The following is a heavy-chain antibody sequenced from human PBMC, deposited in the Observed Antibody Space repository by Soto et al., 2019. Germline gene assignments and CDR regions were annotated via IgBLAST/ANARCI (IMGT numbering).Heavy chain of an antibody. CDR1: GGTFSTYA. CDR2: IIPMFGTA. V-gene: IGHV1-69*12. CDR3: ASGIQLWLRRIYNGYSG. J-gene: IGHJ4*02. D-gene: IGHD5-18*01. Sequence: QVQLVQSGAEVKKPESSVKVSCKAPGGTFSTYAISWVRQAPGQGLEWMGGIIPMFGTANYAQRFQDRVTITADESTNTVYMELSSLRSEDTAVYFSASGIQLWLRRIYNGYSGWGQGTLVTVSS.